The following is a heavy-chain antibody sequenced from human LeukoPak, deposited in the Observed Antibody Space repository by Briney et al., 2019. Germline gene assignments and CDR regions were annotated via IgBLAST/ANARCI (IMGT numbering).Heavy chain of an antibody. V-gene: IGHV3-7*03. CDR2: IKQDGSEK. CDR3: ARGQTTMTN. Sequence: GGSLRLSCAASGFTFSSYWMSWVRQAPGKGLEWVANIKQDGSEKSYVDSVKGRFTISRDNTKNSLYLQMNSLRAGDTAVYYCARGQTTMTNWGQGTLVTVSS. CDR1: GFTFSSYW. D-gene: IGHD4-17*01. J-gene: IGHJ4*02.